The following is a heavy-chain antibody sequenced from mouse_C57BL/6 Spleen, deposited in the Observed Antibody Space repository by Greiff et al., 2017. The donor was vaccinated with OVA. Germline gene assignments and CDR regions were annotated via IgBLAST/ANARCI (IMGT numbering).Heavy chain of an antibody. D-gene: IGHD1-1*01. V-gene: IGHV1-85*01. J-gene: IGHJ1*03. CDR3: ARENLLLRKGYFDV. CDR2: IYPSDGST. CDR1: GYTFTSYD. Sequence: QVQLQQSGPELVKPGASVKLSCKASGYTFTSYDINWVKQRPGQGLEWIGWIYPSDGSTKYNEKFKGKATLTVDTSSSTAYMELHSLTSEDAAVYFCARENLLLRKGYFDVWGTGTTVTVSS.